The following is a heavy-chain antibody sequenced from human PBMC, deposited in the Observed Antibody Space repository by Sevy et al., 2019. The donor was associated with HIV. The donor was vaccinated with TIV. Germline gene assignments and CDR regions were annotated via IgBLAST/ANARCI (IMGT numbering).Heavy chain of an antibody. D-gene: IGHD5-18*01. Sequence: SETLSLTCTVSGGSISSYYWSWIRQPAGKGLEWIGRIYTSGSTNYNPSPKSRVTMSLDTSKNQFSLKLSSVTAADTAVYYCAREEVDTFSVDYWGQGTLVTVSS. CDR1: GGSISSYY. CDR2: IYTSGST. J-gene: IGHJ4*02. V-gene: IGHV4-4*07. CDR3: AREEVDTFSVDY.